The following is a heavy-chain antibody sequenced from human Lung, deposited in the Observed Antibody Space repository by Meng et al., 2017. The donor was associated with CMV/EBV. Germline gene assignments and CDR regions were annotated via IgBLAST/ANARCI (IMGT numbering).Heavy chain of an antibody. V-gene: IGHV4-59*01. CDR2: IYYSGST. CDR3: ARDLGYCSSTSCYYYYVMDV. CDR1: GGSISSYY. D-gene: IGHD2-2*01. Sequence: SETXSLTCTVSGGSISSYYWSWIRQPPGKGLEWIGYIYYSGSTNYNPSLKSRVTISVDTSKNQFSLKLSSVTAADTAVYYCARDLGYCSSTSCYYYYVMDVXGQGXTVTVSS. J-gene: IGHJ6*02.